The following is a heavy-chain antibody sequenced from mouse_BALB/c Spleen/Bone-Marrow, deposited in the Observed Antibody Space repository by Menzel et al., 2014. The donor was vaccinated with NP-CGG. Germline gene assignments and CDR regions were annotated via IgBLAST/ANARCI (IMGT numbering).Heavy chain of an antibody. Sequence: VQLKESGGGLVKPGGSLKLSCAASGFAFSSYDMSWVRQTPEKRLEWVAYISSGGGSTYYPDTVKGRFTISRDNAKNTLYLQMSSLKSEDTAMYYCARPLYDYGSSHFYAMDYWGQGTSVTVSS. CDR3: ARPLYDYGSSHFYAMDY. CDR2: ISSGGGST. D-gene: IGHD1-1*01. J-gene: IGHJ4*01. CDR1: GFAFSSYD. V-gene: IGHV5-12-1*01.